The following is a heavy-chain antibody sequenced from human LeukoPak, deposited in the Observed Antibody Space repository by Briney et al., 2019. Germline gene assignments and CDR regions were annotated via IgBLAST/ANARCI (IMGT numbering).Heavy chain of an antibody. V-gene: IGHV3-23*01. CDR3: ARSGGLQKFDY. CDR2: ISGSGDRT. CDR1: GFMFSSYA. Sequence: GGSLRLSCAASGFMFSSYAMSWVRQAPGKGLEWVSDISGSGDRTNQADSVKGRFTISRDNSKNTLYLQMNSLRAEDTAVYYCARSGGLQKFDYWGQGTLVTVSS. D-gene: IGHD4-11*01. J-gene: IGHJ4*02.